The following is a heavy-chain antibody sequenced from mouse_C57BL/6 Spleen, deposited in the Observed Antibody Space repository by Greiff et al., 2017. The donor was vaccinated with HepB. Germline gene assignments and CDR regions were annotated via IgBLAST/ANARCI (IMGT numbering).Heavy chain of an antibody. CDR1: GYAFSSSW. J-gene: IGHJ4*01. D-gene: IGHD2-4*01. CDR3: ARAITSLMDY. CDR2: IYPGDGDT. V-gene: IGHV1-82*01. Sequence: QVQLQQSGPELVKPGASVKISCKASGYAFSSSWMNWVKQRPGKGLEWIGRIYPGDGDTNYNGKFKGKATLTADKSSSPAYTQLRTLTSEDSAVYFCARAITSLMDYWGQGTSVTVSS.